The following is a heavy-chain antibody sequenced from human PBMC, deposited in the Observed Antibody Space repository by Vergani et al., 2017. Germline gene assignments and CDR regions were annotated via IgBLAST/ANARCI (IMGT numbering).Heavy chain of an antibody. J-gene: IGHJ1*01. Sequence: QVQLVQSGAEVKKPGASVKVSCKASGYTFTSYAMHWVRQAPGQRLEWMGWINTGNGNTKYSQKFQGRVTITRDTSASTAYMELSSLRSDDTAVYYCARGSPRGYSYLQHWGQGTLVTVSS. V-gene: IGHV1-3*04. CDR2: INTGNGNT. D-gene: IGHD5-18*01. CDR1: GYTFTSYA. CDR3: ARGSPRGYSYLQH.